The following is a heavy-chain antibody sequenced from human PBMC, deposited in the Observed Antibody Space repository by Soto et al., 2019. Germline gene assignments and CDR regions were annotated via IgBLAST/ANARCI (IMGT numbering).Heavy chain of an antibody. D-gene: IGHD2-15*01. CDR2: IYNTGST. CDR3: ARGKTRYFDY. J-gene: IGHJ4*02. Sequence: QVQLQESGPGLVKPSQTLSLTCTVSGGSISRTDYHWSGLRQVPGKGLEWIGYIYNTGSTYYNPSFNYRGTISIDTPKGQVSLKLSSLTAADTAVYYCARGKTRYFDYWGRGTRVTVSS. CDR1: GGSISRTDYH. V-gene: IGHV4-30-4*01.